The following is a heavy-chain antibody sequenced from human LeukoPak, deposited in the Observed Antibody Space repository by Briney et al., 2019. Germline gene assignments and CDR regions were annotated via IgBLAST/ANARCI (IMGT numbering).Heavy chain of an antibody. CDR2: ISYDGSNK. Sequence: GGSLRLSCAASGFTFSSYGMHWVRQAPGKGLEWVAVISYDGSNKYYADSVKGRFTISRDNSKNTLSLQMNSLRAEDTAVYYCAKGVRHSYDYNYFDYWGQGTLVTVSS. D-gene: IGHD5-18*01. V-gene: IGHV3-30*18. CDR3: AKGVRHSYDYNYFDY. CDR1: GFTFSSYG. J-gene: IGHJ4*02.